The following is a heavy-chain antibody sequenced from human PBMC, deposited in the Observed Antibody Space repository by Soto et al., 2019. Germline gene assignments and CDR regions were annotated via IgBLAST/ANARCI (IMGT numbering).Heavy chain of an antibody. CDR3: AKDHGIAAAGPRLPDY. J-gene: IGHJ4*02. CDR1: GFTFSSYG. CDR2: ISYDGSNK. D-gene: IGHD6-13*01. Sequence: QVQLVESGGGVVQPGRSLRLSCAASGFTFSSYGMHWVRQAPGMGLEWVAVISYDGSNKYYADSVKGRFTISRDNSKNTLYLQMNSLRAEDTAVYYCAKDHGIAAAGPRLPDYWGQGTLVTVSS. V-gene: IGHV3-30*18.